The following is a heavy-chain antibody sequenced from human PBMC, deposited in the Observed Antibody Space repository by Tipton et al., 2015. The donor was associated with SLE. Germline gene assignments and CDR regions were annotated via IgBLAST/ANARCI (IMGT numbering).Heavy chain of an antibody. J-gene: IGHJ4*02. Sequence: TLSLTCAVYGGSFSGYYWSWIRQPPGKGLEWIGEINHSGSTNYNPSLKSRVTISVDTSKNQFSLKLSSVTAEDTAVYYCARDTSVDFDYWGQGTLVTVSS. CDR1: GGSFSGYY. CDR2: INHSGST. V-gene: IGHV4-34*01. CDR3: ARDTSVDFDY. D-gene: IGHD4-23*01.